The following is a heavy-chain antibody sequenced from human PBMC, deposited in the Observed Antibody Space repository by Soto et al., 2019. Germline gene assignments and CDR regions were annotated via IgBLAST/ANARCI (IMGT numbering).Heavy chain of an antibody. CDR2: FYYSGST. V-gene: IGHV4-39*01. D-gene: IGHD3-10*02. J-gene: IGHJ3*01. CDR3: ARRGLMLVPL. CDR1: ADSLSTSGSY. Sequence: ETLSLTCTVPADSLSTSGSYWVCIRQPPGKGLEWIGSFYYSGSTSYNSSLQSRLTISVDTSKNLFSLNLRSVTAADTATYYCARRGLMLVPLWGQGTVVTVSS.